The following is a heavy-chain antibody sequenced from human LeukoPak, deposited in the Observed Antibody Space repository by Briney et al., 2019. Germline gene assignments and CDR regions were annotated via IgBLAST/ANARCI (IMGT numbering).Heavy chain of an antibody. CDR1: GGSISSGGYY. CDR3: ARTVVVVAATPLDYFDY. D-gene: IGHD2-15*01. V-gene: IGHV4-31*03. CDR2: IYYSGST. Sequence: SETLSLTCTLSGGSISSGGYYWSWIRQHPGKGLEWIGYIYYSGSTYYNPSLKSRVTISVDTSKNQFSLKLSSVTAADTAVYYCARTVVVVAATPLDYFDYWGQGTLVTVSS. J-gene: IGHJ4*02.